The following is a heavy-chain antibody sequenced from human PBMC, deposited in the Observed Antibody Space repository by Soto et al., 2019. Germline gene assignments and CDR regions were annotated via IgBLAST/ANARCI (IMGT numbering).Heavy chain of an antibody. Sequence: PGGSLRLSCAASGFTFSSYAMHWVRQAPGKGLEWVAVISYDGSNKYYADSVKGRFTISRDNSKNTLYLQMNSLRAEDTAVYYCARQECSSTSCRRGYYYYGMDVWGQGTTVTVSS. J-gene: IGHJ6*02. CDR1: GFTFSSYA. V-gene: IGHV3-30-3*01. CDR3: ARQECSSTSCRRGYYYYGMDV. CDR2: ISYDGSNK. D-gene: IGHD2-2*01.